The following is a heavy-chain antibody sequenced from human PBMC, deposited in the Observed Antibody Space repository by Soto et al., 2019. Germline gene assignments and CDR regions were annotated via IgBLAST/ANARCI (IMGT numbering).Heavy chain of an antibody. V-gene: IGHV4-31*03. D-gene: IGHD3-16*01. CDR1: GGSISSGGYY. CDR2: IYYSGST. J-gene: IGHJ3*02. Sequence: SETLSLTCTVSGGSISSGGYYWSWIRQHPGKGLEWIGYIYYSGSTYYNPSLKSRVTISVDTSKNQFSLKLSSVTAADTAVYYCARAVGGGDDAFDIWGQGTMVTVSS. CDR3: ARAVGGGDDAFDI.